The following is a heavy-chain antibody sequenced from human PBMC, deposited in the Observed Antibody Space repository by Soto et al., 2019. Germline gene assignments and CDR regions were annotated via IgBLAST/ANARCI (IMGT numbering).Heavy chain of an antibody. CDR2: IFFSGST. Sequence: SETLSLTCTVSGGPISSYYWSWIRQPPGKGLERIGYIFFSGSTDYNPSLKSLFTISVDTSKNQFSLKLSFVTAADTAVYYCARRYGRAFDIWGQGTMVTVSS. D-gene: IGHD4-17*01. CDR3: ARRYGRAFDI. CDR1: GGPISSYY. V-gene: IGHV4-59*08. J-gene: IGHJ3*02.